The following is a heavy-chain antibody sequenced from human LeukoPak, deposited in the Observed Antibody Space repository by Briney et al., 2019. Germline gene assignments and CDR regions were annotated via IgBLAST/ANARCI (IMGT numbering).Heavy chain of an antibody. D-gene: IGHD3-10*01. CDR3: ARHDYYGSVNWFDP. Sequence: PSETLSLTCAVYGGSFSGYYWSWIRQPPGKGLEWIGEINHSGSTNYNPSLKSRVTISVDTSKNQFSLKLTSVTAADTAVYYCARHDYYGSVNWFDPWGQGTLITVSS. V-gene: IGHV4-34*01. CDR1: GGSFSGYY. J-gene: IGHJ5*02. CDR2: INHSGST.